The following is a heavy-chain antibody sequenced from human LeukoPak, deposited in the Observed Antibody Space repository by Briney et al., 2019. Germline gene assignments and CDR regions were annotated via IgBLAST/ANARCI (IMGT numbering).Heavy chain of an antibody. D-gene: IGHD7-27*01. V-gene: IGHV4-39*01. CDR1: GGSISSSSYY. Sequence: PSETLSLTCTVSGGSISSSSYYWGWLRQPPGKGLEWIGSIYYSGSTYYNPSLKSRVTISVNTSKNQFSLKLSAVTAADTAVYYCARRLGTDGAFDIWGQGTMVTVSS. CDR3: ARRLGTDGAFDI. CDR2: IYYSGST. J-gene: IGHJ3*02.